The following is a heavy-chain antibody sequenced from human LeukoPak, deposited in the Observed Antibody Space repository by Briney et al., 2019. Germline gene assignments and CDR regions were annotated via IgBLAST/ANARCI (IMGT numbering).Heavy chain of an antibody. D-gene: IGHD6-19*01. CDR1: GSMFNNYA. J-gene: IGHJ4*02. CDR2: INSGERR. V-gene: IGHV3-23*01. Sequence: GGSLRLSCAPSGSMFNNYAMSWVRQAPGKGLEWVSGINSGERRYYADSVRGRFTISRDNSKNTLYLQMHSLRAEDTAVYFCARGWYNFDYWGQGTLVTVSS. CDR3: ARGWYNFDY.